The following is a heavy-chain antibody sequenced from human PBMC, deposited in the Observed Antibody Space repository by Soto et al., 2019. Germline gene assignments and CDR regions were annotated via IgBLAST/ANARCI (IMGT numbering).Heavy chain of an antibody. CDR2: IYPGASDT. V-gene: IGHV5-51*01. Sequence: PGGSLKISCKGSGYSFTSYWIGCVRQMPGKGLEWLGIIYPGASDTRYSPSFQGQVTISADKSISTAYLQWRSLKASDTAMYYCARQSYYGSGSFPNYWGQGTLVTVS. CDR1: GYSFTSYW. J-gene: IGHJ4*02. D-gene: IGHD3-10*01. CDR3: ARQSYYGSGSFPNY.